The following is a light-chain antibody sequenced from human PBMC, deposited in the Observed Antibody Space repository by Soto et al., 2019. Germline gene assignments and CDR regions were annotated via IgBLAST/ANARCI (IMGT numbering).Light chain of an antibody. CDR3: QQYYVWNT. V-gene: IGKV3D-15*01. J-gene: IGKJ4*01. CDR2: DAS. Sequence: EIVMTQSPATLSVSPGERAIFPCRASQSVDSKLAWYQQKLGQAPRLLIYDASTRATGIPARFSGSGSGTEFTLTISSLQSEDFAIYYCQQYYVWNTFGGGTKV. CDR1: QSVDSK.